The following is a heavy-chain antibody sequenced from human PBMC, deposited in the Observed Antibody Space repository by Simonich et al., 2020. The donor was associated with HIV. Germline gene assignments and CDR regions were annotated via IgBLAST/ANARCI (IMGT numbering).Heavy chain of an antibody. J-gene: IGHJ4*02. Sequence: GGGLVQPGGSLRLSCTASGFTFSNCAMSWVRQAPGKGLEWVLAISGSGGSTYYTDSVKGRFTISRDNSKITLYLQMNSLRAEDTAIYYCAKALSSSSYYFDYWGQGTLVTVSS. CDR1: GFTFSNCA. D-gene: IGHD6-6*01. V-gene: IGHV3-23*01. CDR2: ISGSGGST. CDR3: AKALSSSSYYFDY.